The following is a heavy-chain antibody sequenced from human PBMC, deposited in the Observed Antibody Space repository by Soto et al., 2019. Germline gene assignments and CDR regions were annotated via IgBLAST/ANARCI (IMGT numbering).Heavy chain of an antibody. J-gene: IGHJ4*02. D-gene: IGHD6-19*01. CDR2: IYGGGTT. CDR3: VQTTGWPGFDF. Sequence: EVQLVESGGGLIQPGGSLRLSCAASGFAVSSKYMTWVRQAPGKGLEWVSVIYGGGTTYYADSVKGRFTISRDTSKNTLYLQMNSLRAEYTAVYYCVQTTGWPGFDFRGQGTLVTVSS. CDR1: GFAVSSKY. V-gene: IGHV3-53*01.